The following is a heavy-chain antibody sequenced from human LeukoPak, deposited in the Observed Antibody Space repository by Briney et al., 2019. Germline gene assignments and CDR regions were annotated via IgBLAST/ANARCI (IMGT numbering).Heavy chain of an antibody. Sequence: SETLSLTCSVSGYSIRSGNYWGWIRQPPGKGLEWIGSVYRRGTTYYNPSLKSRVTISVDTSENQFSLNLSSVTAADTALYYCASGPRLPHFDYWGQGTLVTVSS. D-gene: IGHD4-11*01. V-gene: IGHV4-38-2*01. CDR1: GYSIRSGNY. CDR2: VYRRGTT. J-gene: IGHJ4*02. CDR3: ASGPRLPHFDY.